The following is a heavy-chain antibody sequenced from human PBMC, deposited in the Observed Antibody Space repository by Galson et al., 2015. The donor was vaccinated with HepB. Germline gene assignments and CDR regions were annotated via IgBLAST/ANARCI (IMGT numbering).Heavy chain of an antibody. CDR3: AREGGTGGDFDY. Sequence: SVKVSCKASGYTFTGYYMHWVRQAPGQGLEWMGWIIPNSGGTNYAQKFQGLVTMTRDTSISTAYMELSRLRSDDTAVYYCAREGGTGGDFDYWGQGTLVTVSS. J-gene: IGHJ4*02. D-gene: IGHD1-14*01. CDR1: GYTFTGYY. CDR2: IIPNSGGT. V-gene: IGHV1-2*04.